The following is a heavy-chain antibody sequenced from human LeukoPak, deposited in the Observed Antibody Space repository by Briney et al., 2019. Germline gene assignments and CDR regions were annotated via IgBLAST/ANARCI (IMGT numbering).Heavy chain of an antibody. J-gene: IGHJ3*02. V-gene: IGHV3-7*01. CDR1: GFSFRNSW. CDR3: ARGVNRADDI. D-gene: IGHD2-8*01. CDR2: TNEDESAK. Sequence: PGESLRLTCAASGFSFRNSWMAWVRQAPGKGLEWVALTNEDESAKYYVDSVKGRFTISRGNAKNSLFLQMNSLRDEDTAMYYCARGVNRADDIWGHGTMVTVSS.